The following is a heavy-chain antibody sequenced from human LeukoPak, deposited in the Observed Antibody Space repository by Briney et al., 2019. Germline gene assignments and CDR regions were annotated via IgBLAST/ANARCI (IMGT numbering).Heavy chain of an antibody. D-gene: IGHD2-2*01. CDR1: GFTFSSYG. Sequence: GGSLRLSCAASGFTFSSYGMHWVRQAPGKGLEWVAVIWYDGSNKYYADSVKGRFTISRDNSKNTLYLQMSSLRAEDTAVYYCARDQDIVVVPAAPDYWGQGTLVTVSS. CDR2: IWYDGSNK. V-gene: IGHV3-33*01. J-gene: IGHJ4*02. CDR3: ARDQDIVVVPAAPDY.